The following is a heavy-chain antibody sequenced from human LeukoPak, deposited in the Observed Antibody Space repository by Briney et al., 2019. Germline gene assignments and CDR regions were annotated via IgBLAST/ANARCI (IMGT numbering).Heavy chain of an antibody. J-gene: IGHJ4*02. V-gene: IGHV1-2*02. CDR1: GYTFTGYY. CDR2: INPNSGGT. D-gene: IGHD3-22*01. CDR3: ARDPYYDSSGYPFDY. Sequence: ASVTVSCKASGYTFTGYYMHWVRQAPGQGLEWMGWINPNSGGTNYQGRVTMTRDTSISTAYMELSRLRSDDTAVYYCARDPYYDSSGYPFDYWGQGTLVTVSS.